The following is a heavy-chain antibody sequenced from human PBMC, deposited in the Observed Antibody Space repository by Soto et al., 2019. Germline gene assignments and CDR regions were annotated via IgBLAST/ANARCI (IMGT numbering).Heavy chain of an antibody. Sequence: GSLKISCKGSGYSFTSYWISWVRQMPGKGLEWMGRIDPSDSYTNYSPSFQGHVTISADKSISTAYLQWSSLKASDTAMYYCARPATWSYGMDVWGQGTTVTVSS. CDR3: ARPATWSYGMDV. D-gene: IGHD5-12*01. CDR2: IDPSDSYT. CDR1: GYSFTSYW. J-gene: IGHJ6*02. V-gene: IGHV5-10-1*01.